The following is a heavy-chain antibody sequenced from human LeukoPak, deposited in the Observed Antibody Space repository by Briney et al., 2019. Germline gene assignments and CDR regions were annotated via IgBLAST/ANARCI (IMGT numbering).Heavy chain of an antibody. CDR2: IWYDGSNK. V-gene: IGHV3-33*01. J-gene: IGHJ6*02. Sequence: PGGSLRLSCAASGFTFSSYGMHWVRQAPGEGLEWVAVIWYDGSNKYYADSVKGRFTISRDNSKNTLYLQMNSLRAEDTAVYYCARESVDCSGGSCYSDSYYYYGMDVWGQGTTVTVSS. CDR3: ARESVDCSGGSCYSDSYYYYGMDV. D-gene: IGHD2-15*01. CDR1: GFTFSSYG.